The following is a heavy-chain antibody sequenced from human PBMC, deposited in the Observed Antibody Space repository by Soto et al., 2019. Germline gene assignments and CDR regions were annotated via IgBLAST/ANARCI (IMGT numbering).Heavy chain of an antibody. CDR3: ARRSLAYCGGDCYSSFPFDI. CDR2: IYPGDSDT. V-gene: IGHV5-51*01. J-gene: IGHJ3*02. CDR1: GYSFTSYW. Sequence: GESLKISCKGSGYSFTSYWIGWVRQMPGKGLEWMGIIYPGDSDTGYSPSFQGQVTISADKSISTAYLQWSSLKASDTAMYYCARRSLAYCGGDCYSSFPFDIWGQGTMVTVSS. D-gene: IGHD2-21*02.